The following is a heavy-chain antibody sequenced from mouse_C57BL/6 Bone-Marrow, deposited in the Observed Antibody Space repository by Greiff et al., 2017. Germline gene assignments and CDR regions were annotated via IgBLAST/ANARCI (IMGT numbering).Heavy chain of an antibody. V-gene: IGHV2-9-1*01. Sequence: VMLVESGPGLVAPSQSLSITCTVSGFSLTSYAISWVRQPPGKGLEWLGVIWTGGGTNYNSALKSRLSISKDNSKSQVFLKMNSLQTDDTARYYCARKGGGDYGSHYYAMDYWGQGTSVTVSS. D-gene: IGHD2-2*01. CDR2: IWTGGGT. J-gene: IGHJ4*01. CDR3: ARKGGGDYGSHYYAMDY. CDR1: GFSLTSYA.